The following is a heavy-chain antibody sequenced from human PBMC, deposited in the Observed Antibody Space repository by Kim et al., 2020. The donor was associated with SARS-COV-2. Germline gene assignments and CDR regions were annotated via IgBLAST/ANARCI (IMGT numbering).Heavy chain of an antibody. Sequence: SETLSLTCTVSGGSISSSSYYWGWIRQPPGKGLEWIGSIYYSGSTYYNPSLKSRVTISVDTSKNQFSLKLSSVTAADTAVYYCAGHGSLVWYDSSGYYYFDDWGQGTLVTVSS. D-gene: IGHD3-22*01. CDR1: GGSISSSSYY. CDR2: IYYSGST. J-gene: IGHJ4*02. CDR3: AGHGSLVWYDSSGYYYFDD. V-gene: IGHV4-39*01.